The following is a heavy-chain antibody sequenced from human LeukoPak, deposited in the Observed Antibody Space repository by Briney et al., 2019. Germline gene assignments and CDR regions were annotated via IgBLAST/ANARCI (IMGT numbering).Heavy chain of an antibody. J-gene: IGHJ4*02. CDR1: GFPFNTYE. CDR3: ARVGAYAAINW. Sequence: PGGSLILSCVASGFPFNTYEMKWVRQAPGKGLEWISYISSTGNAIHYADSVMGRFTISRDNARNSLYLQMDSLRVEDTALYYCARVGAYAAINWWGQGTLVTVSS. CDR2: ISSTGNAI. D-gene: IGHD1-20*01. V-gene: IGHV3-48*03.